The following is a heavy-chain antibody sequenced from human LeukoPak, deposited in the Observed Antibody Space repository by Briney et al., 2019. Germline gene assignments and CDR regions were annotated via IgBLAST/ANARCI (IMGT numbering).Heavy chain of an antibody. CDR3: ARGYSYGEDAFDI. CDR2: IKQDGSEK. CDR1: GFTSSSYW. Sequence: GGSLRLSCAASGFTSSSYWMSWVRQAPGKGLEWVANIKQDGSEKYYVDSVKGRFTISRDNAKNSLYLQMNSLRAEDTAVYYCARGYSYGEDAFDIWGQGTMVTVSS. D-gene: IGHD5-18*01. J-gene: IGHJ3*02. V-gene: IGHV3-7*01.